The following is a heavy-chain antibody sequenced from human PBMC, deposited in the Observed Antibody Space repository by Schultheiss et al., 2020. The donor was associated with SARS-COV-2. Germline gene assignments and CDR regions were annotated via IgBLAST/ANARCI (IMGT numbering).Heavy chain of an antibody. Sequence: GGSLRLSCAASGFTFSSYAMSWVRQAPGKGLEWVSAISGSGDSTYYADSVKGRFTISRDNSKNTLYLQMNSLRAEDTALYYCAKDISGYTYKYYFDYWGQGTLVTVSS. CDR2: ISGSGDST. D-gene: IGHD1-14*01. CDR1: GFTFSSYA. V-gene: IGHV3-23*01. CDR3: AKDISGYTYKYYFDY. J-gene: IGHJ4*02.